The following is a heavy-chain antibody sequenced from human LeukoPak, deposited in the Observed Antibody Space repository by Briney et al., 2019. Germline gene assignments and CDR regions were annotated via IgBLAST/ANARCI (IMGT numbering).Heavy chain of an antibody. CDR3: ARDRAVAGTWFGF. CDR1: GGTFSSYT. J-gene: IGHJ4*02. D-gene: IGHD6-13*01. V-gene: IGHV1-69*04. Sequence: ASVKVSCKASGGTFSSYTIGWVRQAPGQGLEWMGRIIPILGIADYAQRFQGRVTITADKPTSTAYMELSSLRSEDTAVYYCARDRAVAGTWFGFWGQGTLVTVSS. CDR2: IIPILGIA.